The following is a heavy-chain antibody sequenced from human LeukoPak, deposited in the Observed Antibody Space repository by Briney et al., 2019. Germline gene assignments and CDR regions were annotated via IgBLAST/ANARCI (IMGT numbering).Heavy chain of an antibody. Sequence: GASVKVSCKASGYTFTSYGISWVRQAPRQGLEWMGWINAGNGNTKYSQEFQGRVTITRDTSTSTAYMELSSLRSEDTAVYYCARDSRSSGYPLYFDYWGQGTLVTVSS. V-gene: IGHV1-18*01. D-gene: IGHD3-22*01. CDR3: ARDSRSSGYPLYFDY. J-gene: IGHJ4*02. CDR2: INAGNGNT. CDR1: GYTFTSYG.